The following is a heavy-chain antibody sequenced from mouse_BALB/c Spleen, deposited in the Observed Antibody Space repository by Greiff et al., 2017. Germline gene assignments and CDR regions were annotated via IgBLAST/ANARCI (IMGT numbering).Heavy chain of an antibody. D-gene: IGHD2-14*01. CDR1: GFNIKDYY. V-gene: IGHV14-1*02. Sequence: VQLKESGAELVRPGALVKLSCEASGFNIKDYYMHWVKQRPEQGLEWIGWIDPENGNTIYDPKFQGKASITADTSSNTAYLQLSSLTSEDTAVYYCARNRYSDYWGQGTTLTVSS. CDR3: ARNRYSDY. CDR2: IDPENGNT. J-gene: IGHJ2*01.